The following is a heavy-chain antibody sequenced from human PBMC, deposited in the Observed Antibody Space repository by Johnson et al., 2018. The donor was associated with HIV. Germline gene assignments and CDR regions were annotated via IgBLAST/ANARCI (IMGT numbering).Heavy chain of an antibody. D-gene: IGHD2-15*01. V-gene: IGHV3-20*04. Sequence: VQLVESGGGVVQPGRSLRLSCAASGFTFSSYAMHWVRQAPGKGLEWVSRINWNGGSTGYADSVKGRFTISRDNAKNSLYLQINSLRAEDTAVYYCARDPFTPAGSDAFDIWGQGTMVTVSS. CDR1: GFTFSSYA. J-gene: IGHJ3*02. CDR2: INWNGGST. CDR3: ARDPFTPAGSDAFDI.